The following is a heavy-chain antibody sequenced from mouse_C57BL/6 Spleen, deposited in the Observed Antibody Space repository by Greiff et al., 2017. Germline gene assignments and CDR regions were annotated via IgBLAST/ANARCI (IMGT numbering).Heavy chain of an antibody. CDR3: ARTGTDAMDY. Sequence: EVKLVESEGGLVQPGSSMKLSCTASGFTFSDYYMAWVRQVPEKGLEWVANINYDGSSTYYLDSLKSRFIISRDNAKNILYLQMSSLKSEDTATYYCARTGTDAMDYWGQGTSVTVSS. D-gene: IGHD4-1*01. CDR1: GFTFSDYY. CDR2: INYDGSST. J-gene: IGHJ4*01. V-gene: IGHV5-16*01.